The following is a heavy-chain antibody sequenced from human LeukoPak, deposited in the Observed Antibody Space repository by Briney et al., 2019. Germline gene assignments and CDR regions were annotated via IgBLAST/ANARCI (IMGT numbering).Heavy chain of an antibody. V-gene: IGHV3-53*01. D-gene: IGHD2-15*01. CDR3: AREDIVVASKYYFDS. CDR2: ISSSGVYT. Sequence: GGSLRLSCAASGFTVSNSYMSWVRQAPGKGLEWVSIISSSGVYTEYEDSVKGRFTISRDNPKNTLYLQMNSLRAEDTAVYYCAREDIVVASKYYFDSWGQGTLVTVSS. CDR1: GFTVSNSY. J-gene: IGHJ4*02.